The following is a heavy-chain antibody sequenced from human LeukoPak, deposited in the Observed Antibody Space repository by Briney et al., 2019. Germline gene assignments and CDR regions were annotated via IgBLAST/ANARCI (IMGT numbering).Heavy chain of an antibody. CDR2: ISAYNGNT. Sequence: GASVKVSCKASGYTFTSYGISWVRQAPGQGLEWMGWISAYNGNTNYAQKLQGRVTMTTDTSTSTAYMELRSLRSDDTAVYYCARVSKRDCSGGSCYPFGYWGQGTLVTVSS. CDR3: ARVSKRDCSGGSCYPFGY. V-gene: IGHV1-18*01. J-gene: IGHJ4*02. D-gene: IGHD2-15*01. CDR1: GYTFTSYG.